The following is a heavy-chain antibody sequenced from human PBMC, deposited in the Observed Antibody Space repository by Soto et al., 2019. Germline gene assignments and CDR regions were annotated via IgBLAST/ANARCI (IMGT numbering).Heavy chain of an antibody. D-gene: IGHD3-3*01. V-gene: IGHV3-30-3*01. CDR3: AKDRTSNFWSAYFDS. Sequence: QVQLVESGGGVVQPGRSLRLSCAASGFTFSSYAMHWVRQAPGKGLEWVAVISYDGNDESYTDSLKGRFTISRDTSKNTLYLQMNSLRPEDTAVYYCAKDRTSNFWSAYFDSWGQGNLIAVSS. CDR1: GFTFSSYA. CDR2: ISYDGNDE. J-gene: IGHJ4*02.